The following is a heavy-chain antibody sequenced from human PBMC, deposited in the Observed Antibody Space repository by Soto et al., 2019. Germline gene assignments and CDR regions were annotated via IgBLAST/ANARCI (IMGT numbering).Heavy chain of an antibody. CDR1: GYSISSGYY. Sequence: TLSLTCAVSGYSISSGYYWGWIRQPPGKGLEWIGSIYHSGSTYYNPSLKSRVTISVDTSKNQFSLKLSSVTAADTAVYYCARDAPKIWFGAQNWFDPWGQGTLVTVSS. V-gene: IGHV4-38-2*02. D-gene: IGHD3-10*01. CDR3: ARDAPKIWFGAQNWFDP. J-gene: IGHJ5*02. CDR2: IYHSGST.